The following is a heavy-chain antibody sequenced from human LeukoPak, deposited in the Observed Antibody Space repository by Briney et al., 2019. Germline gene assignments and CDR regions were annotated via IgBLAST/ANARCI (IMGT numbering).Heavy chain of an antibody. J-gene: IGHJ6*03. CDR1: GFTLSSYN. Sequence: PGGSLRLSCAVSGFTLSSYNMNWVRQTPGKGLEWVSSITSSSTYTFYADSVKGRFTISRDNARNSLSLQMNSLRAEDTAVYYCARAATRGYSGYDRLIHHYYYYMDVWGKGTTVTISS. V-gene: IGHV3-21*01. D-gene: IGHD5-12*01. CDR2: ITSSSTYT. CDR3: ARAATRGYSGYDRLIHHYYYYMDV.